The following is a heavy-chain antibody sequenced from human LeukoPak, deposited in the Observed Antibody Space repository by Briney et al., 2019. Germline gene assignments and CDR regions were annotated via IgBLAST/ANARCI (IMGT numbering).Heavy chain of an antibody. V-gene: IGHV1-69*13. CDR2: IIPIFGTA. Sequence: ASVKVSCKASGGTFSSYAISWVRQAPGQGLEWMGGIIPIFGTANYAQKFQGRVTITADESTSTAYMELRSLRSDDTAVYYCARGGLYYDFWSGYNDYWGQGTLVTVSS. J-gene: IGHJ4*02. CDR3: ARGGLYYDFWSGYNDY. CDR1: GGTFSSYA. D-gene: IGHD3-3*01.